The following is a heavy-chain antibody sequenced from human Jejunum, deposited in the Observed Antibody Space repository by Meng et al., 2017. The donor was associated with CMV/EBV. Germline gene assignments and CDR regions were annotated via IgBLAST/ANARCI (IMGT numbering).Heavy chain of an antibody. J-gene: IGHJ4*02. CDR2: IYHSGST. CDR1: GVAISSSNW. CDR3: ASFPPPGKQWLVTDY. Sequence: QVDLKYSGPGLVNPSGTRLLTAASSGVAISSSNWWSWVRQPPGKGLEWIGEIYHSGSTNYNPSLKSRVTISVDKSKNQFSLKLSSVTAADTAVYYCASFPPPGKQWLVTDYWGQGTLVTASS. V-gene: IGHV4-4*02. D-gene: IGHD6-19*01.